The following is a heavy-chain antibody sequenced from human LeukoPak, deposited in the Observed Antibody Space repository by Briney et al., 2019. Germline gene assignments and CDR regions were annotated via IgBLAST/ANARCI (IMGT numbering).Heavy chain of an antibody. CDR2: ISYDGNNK. J-gene: IGHJ4*02. Sequence: GGSLRLSCAASGFTFSSYGMHWVRQAPGKGLEWVAVISYDGNNKYYADSVKGRFTISRDNSKNTLYLQMNSLRAEDTAVYYCAKARRGYSYGYFDYWGQGTLVTVSS. CDR1: GFTFSSYG. CDR3: AKARRGYSYGYFDY. D-gene: IGHD5-18*01. V-gene: IGHV3-30*18.